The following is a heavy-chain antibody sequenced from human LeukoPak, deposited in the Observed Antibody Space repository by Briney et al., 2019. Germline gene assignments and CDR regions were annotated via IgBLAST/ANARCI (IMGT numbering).Heavy chain of an antibody. J-gene: IGHJ4*02. V-gene: IGHV4-61*01. D-gene: IGHD3-16*02. CDR3: ASAHYDYVWGSYRPFDY. CDR1: GGSVSSRSYY. CDR2: IYYSGST. Sequence: SETLSLTCTVSGGSVSSRSYYWSWIRQPPGKGLEWIGYIYYSGSTNYNPSLKSRVTISVDTSKNQFSLKLSSVTAADTAVHYCASAHYDYVWGSYRPFDYWGQGTLVTVPS.